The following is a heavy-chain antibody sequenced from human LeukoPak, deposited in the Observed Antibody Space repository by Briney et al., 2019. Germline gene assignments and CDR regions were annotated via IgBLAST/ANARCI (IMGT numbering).Heavy chain of an antibody. J-gene: IGHJ6*03. D-gene: IGHD6-19*01. CDR2: ISGSGGST. Sequence: PGGSLRLSCAASGFTFSSYAMSWVRQAPGKGLEWVSAISGSGGSTYYADSVKGRFTISRDNSKNTLYLQMNSLRAEDTALYYCAKVAGYSSGYQYYYYYYMDVWGKGTTVTVSS. CDR1: GFTFSSYA. V-gene: IGHV3-23*01. CDR3: AKVAGYSSGYQYYYYYYMDV.